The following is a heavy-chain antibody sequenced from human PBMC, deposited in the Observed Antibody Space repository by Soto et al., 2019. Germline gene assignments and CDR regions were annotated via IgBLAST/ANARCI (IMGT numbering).Heavy chain of an antibody. D-gene: IGHD1-7*01. J-gene: IGHJ4*02. CDR1: GFTFDDYA. CDR2: ISWNSGSI. V-gene: IGHV3-9*01. Sequence: GGSLRLSCAASGFTFDDYAMHWVRQAPGKGLEWVSGISWNSGSIGYADSVKGRFTISRDNAKNSLYLQMNSLRAEDTALYYCARDGVSSTVYDWNYATYFAYWRQGVLVTVS. CDR3: ARDGVSSTVYDWNYATYFAY.